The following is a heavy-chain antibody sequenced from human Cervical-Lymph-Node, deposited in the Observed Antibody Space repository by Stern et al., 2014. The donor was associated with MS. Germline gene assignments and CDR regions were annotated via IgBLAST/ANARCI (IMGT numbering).Heavy chain of an antibody. J-gene: IGHJ6*02. V-gene: IGHV1-69*01. CDR3: ARDNDDNGMDV. CDR1: GDTLSNFA. CDR2: IIPIFGTT. D-gene: IGHD1-1*01. Sequence: VQLVESGAEIKKPGSSVTVSCKTSGDTLSNFAISWVRQAPGHGLEWMGGIIPIFGTTHYPQNFQGRVTITADQSTGTVYMDLSSLRSEDTAVYYCARDNDDNGMDVWGQGTTITVSS.